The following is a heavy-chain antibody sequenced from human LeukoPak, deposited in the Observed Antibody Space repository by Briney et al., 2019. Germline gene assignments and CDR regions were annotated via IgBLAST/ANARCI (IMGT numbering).Heavy chain of an antibody. Sequence: GGSLRLSCAASGFTFSSYAMHWVRQAPGKGLEWVAVISYDGSNKYYADSVKGRFTISRDNSKNTLYPQMNSLRAEDTAVYYCARDSLQWSYYYYGMDVWGQGTTVTVSS. D-gene: IGHD2-15*01. V-gene: IGHV3-30-3*01. CDR3: ARDSLQWSYYYYGMDV. CDR2: ISYDGSNK. CDR1: GFTFSSYA. J-gene: IGHJ6*02.